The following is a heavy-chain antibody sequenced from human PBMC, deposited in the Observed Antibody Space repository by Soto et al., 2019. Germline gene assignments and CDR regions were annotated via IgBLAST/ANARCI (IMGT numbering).Heavy chain of an antibody. D-gene: IGHD3-22*01. V-gene: IGHV3-23*01. Sequence: PGWSLRLSCAASGFTFSSYAMSWVRQAPGKGLEWVSTISGRGDDTYYTDSVKGRFTISRDNSKNTLYVHMNSLRAKDTAVYYCARALPTYSSSYFDYWGQGTLVTVSS. J-gene: IGHJ4*02. CDR3: ARALPTYSSSYFDY. CDR2: ISGRGDDT. CDR1: GFTFSSYA.